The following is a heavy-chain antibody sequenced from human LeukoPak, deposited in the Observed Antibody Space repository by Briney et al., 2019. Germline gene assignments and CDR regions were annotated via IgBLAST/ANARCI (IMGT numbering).Heavy chain of an antibody. CDR2: IYYSGST. D-gene: IGHD4-17*01. Sequence: SETLSLTCTVSGGSISSYYWSWIRQPPGKGLEWIGYIYYSGSTNYNPSLKSRVTISVDTSKNQFSLKLSSVTAADTAVYYCARGYGDYHYWYFDLWGRGTLVTVSS. CDR1: GGSISSYY. J-gene: IGHJ2*01. V-gene: IGHV4-59*01. CDR3: ARGYGDYHYWYFDL.